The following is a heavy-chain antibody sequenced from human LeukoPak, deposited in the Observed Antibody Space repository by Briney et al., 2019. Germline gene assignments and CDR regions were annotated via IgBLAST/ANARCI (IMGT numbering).Heavy chain of an antibody. CDR3: ARGDPYGDYVDY. D-gene: IGHD4-17*01. V-gene: IGHV3-53*01. CDR2: IYSNGNT. CDR1: GFTVSSNY. J-gene: IGHJ4*02. Sequence: PGGSLRLSCVASGFTVSSNYMTWVRQAPGKGLEWVSVIYSNGNTYYADSVKGRFTVSRDNSKNTLYLQMHSLRVDDTAVYYCARGDPYGDYVDYWGQGTLVTVSS.